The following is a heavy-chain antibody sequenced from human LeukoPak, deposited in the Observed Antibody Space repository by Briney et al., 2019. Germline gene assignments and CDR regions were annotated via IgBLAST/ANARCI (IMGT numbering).Heavy chain of an antibody. CDR2: IYYSGTT. D-gene: IGHD1-26*01. J-gene: IGHJ4*02. V-gene: IGHV4-59*01. CDR1: GGSISNYY. Sequence: SETLSLTCTVSGGSISNYYWSWIRQPPGKGLEWIGYIYYSGTTNYNPSLKSRVTISVDTSKNQFSLKLSSVTAADTAVYYCARDPSGSSLRDRDDYWGQGTLVTVSS. CDR3: ARDPSGSSLRDRDDY.